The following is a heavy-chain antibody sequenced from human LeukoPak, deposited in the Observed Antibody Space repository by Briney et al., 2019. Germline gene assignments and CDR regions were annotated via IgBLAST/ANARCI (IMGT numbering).Heavy chain of an antibody. J-gene: IGHJ5*02. Sequence: GGSLRLSCAASGFTFSSYSMNWVRQAPGKGLEWVSSTSSSSSYIYYADSVKGRFTISRDNAKNSLYLQMNSLRAEDTAVYYCARVAWVAVAGETWFDPWGQGTLVTVSS. CDR1: GFTFSSYS. D-gene: IGHD6-19*01. V-gene: IGHV3-21*01. CDR2: TSSSSSYI. CDR3: ARVAWVAVAGETWFDP.